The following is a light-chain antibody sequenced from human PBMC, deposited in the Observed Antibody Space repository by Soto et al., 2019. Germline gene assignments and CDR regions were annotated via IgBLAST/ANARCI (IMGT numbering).Light chain of an antibody. J-gene: IGLJ1*01. V-gene: IGLV2-23*02. Sequence: QSALTQPASVSGSPGQSITISCTGTSSDVGSYNLVSWYQQHPGKAPKLMISEVTKRPSGVSNRFSGSKSGNMASLTISGLQAEDETDYYCCSYAGTSTYYVFGTGTKVTVL. CDR2: EVT. CDR1: SSDVGSYNL. CDR3: CSYAGTSTYYV.